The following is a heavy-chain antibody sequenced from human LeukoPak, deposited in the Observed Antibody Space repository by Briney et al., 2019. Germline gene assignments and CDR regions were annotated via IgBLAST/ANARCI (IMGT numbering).Heavy chain of an antibody. Sequence: GGSLRLSCAASGFAFSNYGMSWVRQAPGKGLEWVSAISGSGGSTYYADSVKGRFTISRDNSKNTLYLQMNSLRAEDTAVYYCAKEGRDGYNFFDYWGQGTLVTVSP. CDR1: GFAFSNYG. J-gene: IGHJ4*02. V-gene: IGHV3-23*01. D-gene: IGHD5-24*01. CDR2: ISGSGGST. CDR3: AKEGRDGYNFFDY.